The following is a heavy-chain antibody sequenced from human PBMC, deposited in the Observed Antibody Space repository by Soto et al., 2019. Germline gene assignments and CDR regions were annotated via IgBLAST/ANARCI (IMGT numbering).Heavy chain of an antibody. CDR3: AKDGGYSGYGYFDY. J-gene: IGHJ4*02. D-gene: IGHD5-12*01. V-gene: IGHV3-30*18. CDR1: GFTFSSYG. CDR2: ISYDGSNK. Sequence: PGGSLRLSCAASGFTFSSYGMHWVRQAPGKGLEWVAVISYDGSNKYYADSVKGRFTISRDNSKNTLYLQMNSLRAEDTAVYYCAKDGGYSGYGYFDYWGQGTLVTVS.